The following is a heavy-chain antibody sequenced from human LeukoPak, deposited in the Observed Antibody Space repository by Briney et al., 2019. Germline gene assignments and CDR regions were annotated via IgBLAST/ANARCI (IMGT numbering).Heavy chain of an antibody. CDR2: ISSSSYI. CDR1: GFTFSSYS. CDR3: ARVLSVFVGSSFDAFDI. V-gene: IGHV3-21*01. J-gene: IGHJ3*02. D-gene: IGHD6-6*01. Sequence: GGSLRLSCAASGFTFSSYSMNWVRQAPGKGPEWVSSISSSSYIYYADSVKGRFTISRDNAKSSLYLHMNSLRAEDTAVYYCARVLSVFVGSSFDAFDIWGQGTMVTVSS.